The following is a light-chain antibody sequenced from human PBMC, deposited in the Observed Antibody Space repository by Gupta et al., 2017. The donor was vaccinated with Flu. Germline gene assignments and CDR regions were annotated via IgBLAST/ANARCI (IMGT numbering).Light chain of an antibody. Sequence: DIQMTQSPSTLSASVGDRVTITCRASQGISSWLAWYQQKPGQAPKFLIYKASTLQSGVPSRFSGSGSGTEFTLTISSLQPDDFATYYCQQDNSDPWTFGQGTKVEIK. J-gene: IGKJ1*01. CDR2: KAS. CDR3: QQDNSDPWT. CDR1: QGISSW. V-gene: IGKV1-5*03.